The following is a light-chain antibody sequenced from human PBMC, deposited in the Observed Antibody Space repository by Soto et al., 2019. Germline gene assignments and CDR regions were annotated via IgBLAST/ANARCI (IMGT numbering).Light chain of an antibody. CDR3: QQYSDSPPT. J-gene: IGKJ1*01. Sequence: EIMLTQSPDTLSLSPGERATLSCRAAQSVGTRLAWYQHKTGQAPRLLISGASSRATGIPDRFTGSGSETSFTLTISRLEPEDFAMYYCQQYSDSPPTFGQGTKVDIK. CDR2: GAS. V-gene: IGKV3-20*01. CDR1: QSVGTR.